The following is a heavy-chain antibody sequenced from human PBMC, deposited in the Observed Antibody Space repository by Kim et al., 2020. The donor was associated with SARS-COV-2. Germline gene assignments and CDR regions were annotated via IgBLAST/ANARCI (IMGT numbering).Heavy chain of an antibody. Sequence: ADTVKGRFTIARDNSKNTLYLQMNSLRAEDTAVYYCAKDQATIFGGWFDPWGQGTLVTVSS. V-gene: IGHV3-30*02. J-gene: IGHJ5*02. D-gene: IGHD3-3*01. CDR3: AKDQATIFGGWFDP.